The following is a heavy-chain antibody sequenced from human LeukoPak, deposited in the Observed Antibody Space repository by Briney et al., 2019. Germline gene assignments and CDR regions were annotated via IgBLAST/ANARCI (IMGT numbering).Heavy chain of an antibody. CDR2: IYTSGST. CDR3: VGVATPSKYFQH. J-gene: IGHJ1*01. V-gene: IGHV4-61*02. D-gene: IGHD2-15*01. CDR1: GGSISSGSYY. Sequence: SQTLSLTCTVSGGSISSGSYYWSWIRQPAGKGLEWIGRIYTSGSTNYNPSLKSRVTISVDTSKNQFSLKLSSVTAADTAVYYCVGVATPSKYFQHWGQGTLVTVSS.